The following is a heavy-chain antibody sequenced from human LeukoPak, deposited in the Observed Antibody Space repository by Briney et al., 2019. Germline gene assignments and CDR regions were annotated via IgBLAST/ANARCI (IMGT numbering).Heavy chain of an antibody. V-gene: IGHV4-34*01. J-gene: IGHJ5*02. CDR3: VRGHSTIFGEVVTLGRFDP. Sequence: KPSETLSLTCAVYGGSFSGYYWSWIRQPPGKGLEWIGEINHSGSTNYNPSLKSRVTMSVDTSNNQFSLKLSSVTAADTAVYYCVRGHSTIFGEVVTLGRFDPWGQGTLVTVSS. CDR2: INHSGST. D-gene: IGHD3-3*01. CDR1: GGSFSGYY.